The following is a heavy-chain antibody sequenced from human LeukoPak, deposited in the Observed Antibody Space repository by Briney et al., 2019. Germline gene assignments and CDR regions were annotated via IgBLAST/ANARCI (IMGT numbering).Heavy chain of an antibody. V-gene: IGHV4-39*01. J-gene: IGHJ4*02. CDR1: GDSITSTNLF. CDR2: VADTGST. CDR3: ARTDFWSGYYTL. Sequence: SETLSLTCTVSGDSITSTNLFWGWIRQPPGKGLEWIGNVADTGSTYYNPSLWSRVTISRDTSNNQFSLKLSSVTAADTAVYYCARTDFWSGYYTLWGQGTLVTVSS. D-gene: IGHD3-3*01.